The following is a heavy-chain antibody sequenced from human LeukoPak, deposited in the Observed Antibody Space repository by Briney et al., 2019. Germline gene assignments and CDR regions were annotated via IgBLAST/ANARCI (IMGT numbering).Heavy chain of an antibody. CDR3: AGKAVAGPYFDY. V-gene: IGHV4-38-2*02. D-gene: IGHD6-19*01. CDR1: GYSISSGYY. J-gene: IGHJ4*02. Sequence: PSETLSLTCTVSGYSISSGYYWGWIRQPPGKGLEWIGSIYHSGSTYYNPSLKSRVSIPVDTSKNQFSLKLTSVTDADTAVYYCAGKAVAGPYFDYWGQGTLVTVSS. CDR2: IYHSGST.